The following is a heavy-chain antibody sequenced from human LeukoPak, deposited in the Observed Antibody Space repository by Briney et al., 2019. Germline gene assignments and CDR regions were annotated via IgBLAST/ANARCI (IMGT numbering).Heavy chain of an antibody. D-gene: IGHD5-12*01. V-gene: IGHV5-51*01. CDR3: ARLPGIVATIERYFDY. Sequence: GESLKISCKGSGYSFTSYWIGWVRQMPGKGLEWMGIIYPGDSDTRYSPSFQGQVTISADKSISTAYLQWSSLKASDTAMYYCARLPGIVATIERYFDYWGQGTLVTVSS. CDR2: IYPGDSDT. J-gene: IGHJ4*02. CDR1: GYSFTSYW.